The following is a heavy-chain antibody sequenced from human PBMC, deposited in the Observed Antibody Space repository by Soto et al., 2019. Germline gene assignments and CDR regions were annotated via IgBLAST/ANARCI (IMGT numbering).Heavy chain of an antibody. CDR1: GGSVSGGGYF. CDR2: FSYLGTP. J-gene: IGHJ4*02. Sequence: SDTLSLTSSVSGGSVSGGGYFWSWIRPPRGKGLEWIGYFSYLGTPNYNPSLKSRVSISLDPSKNQFSLHLSSVPAADTAVYFCARRGLSSLDDSIGYYDHWGQGRLVTVSS. CDR3: ARRGLSSLDDSIGYYDH. V-gene: IGHV4-61*08. D-gene: IGHD3-22*01.